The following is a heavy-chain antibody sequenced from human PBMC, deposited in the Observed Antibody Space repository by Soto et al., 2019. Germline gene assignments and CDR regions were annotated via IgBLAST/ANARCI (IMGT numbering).Heavy chain of an antibody. V-gene: IGHV1-69*01. Sequence: QVHLEQXXAEVKKPGSSVKVSCKFSGGTFSSYVIIWVRQAPGQGLEXMGGIIPVSGTANYAQKFHGRVTISADAATNTAYMELSSVRLDDTAVYYCATVDRSVALVGWFDPWGQGTLVTVSS. CDR2: IIPVSGTA. J-gene: IGHJ5*02. CDR3: ATVDRSVALVGWFDP. D-gene: IGHD2-8*02. CDR1: GGTFSSYV.